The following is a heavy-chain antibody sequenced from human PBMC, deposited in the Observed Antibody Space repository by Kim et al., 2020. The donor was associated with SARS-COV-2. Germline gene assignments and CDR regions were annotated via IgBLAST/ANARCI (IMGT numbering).Heavy chain of an antibody. CDR3: TTDWGVGATFFDF. D-gene: IGHD1-26*01. V-gene: IGHV3-15*01. CDR1: GFTFSNAW. Sequence: GGSLRLSCAASGFTFSNAWMSWVRQAPGKGLEWVGRIRSKTASETTDYAAPVKGRFTISRDDSKTTLNLQMDSLKTEDTAVYYCTTDWGVGATFFDFWGQGTLVTVSS. CDR2: IRSKTASETT. J-gene: IGHJ4*02.